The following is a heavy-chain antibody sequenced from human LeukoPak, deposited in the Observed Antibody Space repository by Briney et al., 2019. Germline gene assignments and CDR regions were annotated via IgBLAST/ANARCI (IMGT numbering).Heavy chain of an antibody. CDR2: ISAYNGNT. D-gene: IGHD3-10*01. Sequence: ASVKVSCKASGYTFTSYGISWVRQAPGQGLEWMGWISAYNGNTNYAQKLQDRVTMTTDTSTSTAYMDLRSLRSDDTAVYYCARVRRFGEFPYYMDVWGKGTTVTISS. V-gene: IGHV1-18*01. CDR3: ARVRRFGEFPYYMDV. CDR1: GYTFTSYG. J-gene: IGHJ6*03.